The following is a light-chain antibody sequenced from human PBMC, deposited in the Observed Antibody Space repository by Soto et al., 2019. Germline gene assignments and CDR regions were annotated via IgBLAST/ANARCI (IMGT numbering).Light chain of an antibody. Sequence: QSVLTQPPSVSWSPGQSVAISCTGTSSDVGSNNRVSWYQQPPGSAPKLIIYVVSNRPSGIPDRFSGSKSANTASLTISGLQTEDEADYYCSSYTTSNTYVFGTGTKVTVL. CDR2: VVS. CDR1: SSDVGSNNR. V-gene: IGLV2-18*02. CDR3: SSYTTSNTYV. J-gene: IGLJ1*01.